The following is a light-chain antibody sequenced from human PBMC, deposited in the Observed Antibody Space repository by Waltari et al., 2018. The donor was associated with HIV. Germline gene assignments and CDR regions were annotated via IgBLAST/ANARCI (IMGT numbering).Light chain of an antibody. J-gene: IGLJ2*01. V-gene: IGLV1-44*01. Sequence: QSVLTQPPSASGTPGQRVTISCSGSSFNIGSNTVNWYQQLPGTAPKLLIYSNNQRPSGVPDRFSGSKSGTSASLAISGLQSEDEGDYYCAAWDDSLNAVVFGGGTKLTVL. CDR3: AAWDDSLNAVV. CDR1: SFNIGSNT. CDR2: SNN.